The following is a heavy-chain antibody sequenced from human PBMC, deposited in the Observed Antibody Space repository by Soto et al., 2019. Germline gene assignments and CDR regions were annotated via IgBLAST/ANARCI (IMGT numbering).Heavy chain of an antibody. V-gene: IGHV4-30-2*01. D-gene: IGHD3-16*02. CDR3: ASLTFGGVIVSD. CDR1: GGSISSGGYS. CDR2: IYHSGST. J-gene: IGHJ4*02. Sequence: QLQLQESGSGLVEPSQTLSLTCAVSGGSISSGGYSWSWIRQPPGKGVEWIGYIYHSGSTYYNPSRKSRVTISVDRSKNQFSLKLSSVTAADTAVYYCASLTFGGVIVSDWGQGTLVTVSS.